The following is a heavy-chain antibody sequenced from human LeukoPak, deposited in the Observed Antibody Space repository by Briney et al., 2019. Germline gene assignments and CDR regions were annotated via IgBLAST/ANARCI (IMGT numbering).Heavy chain of an antibody. V-gene: IGHV3-21*01. J-gene: IGHJ4*02. CDR1: GFTFSSYS. D-gene: IGHD3-3*01. CDR2: ISSSSSYI. Sequence: GGSLRLSCAASGFTFSSYSMNWVRQAPGKGLEWVSSISSSSSYIYYADSVKGRFTISRDNAKNSLYLQMNSLRAEDTAVYYCAGDPENDFWSGYHAFWGQGTLVTVSS. CDR3: AGDPENDFWSGYHAF.